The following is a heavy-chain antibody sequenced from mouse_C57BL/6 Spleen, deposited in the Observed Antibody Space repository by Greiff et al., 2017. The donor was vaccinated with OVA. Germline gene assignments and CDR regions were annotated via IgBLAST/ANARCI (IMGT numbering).Heavy chain of an antibody. CDR1: GYTFTSYW. D-gene: IGHD3-2*01. J-gene: IGHJ3*01. V-gene: IGHV1-64*01. CDR3: ARQDKPFAY. CDR2: IHPNSGRT. Sequence: QVQLQQPGAELVKPGASVKLSCKASGYTFTSYWMPWVKQRPGQGLEWIGMIHPNSGRTNYNEKFKSKATLTVGKSSSTAYMQLSSLTSEDSAVYYCARQDKPFAYWGQGTLVTVSA.